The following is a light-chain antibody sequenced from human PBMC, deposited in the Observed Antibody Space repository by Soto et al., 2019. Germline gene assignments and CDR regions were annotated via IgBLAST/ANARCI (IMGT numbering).Light chain of an antibody. J-gene: IGKJ1*01. CDR1: QSVSST. CDR2: GAF. CDR3: HQYNDWPLT. V-gene: IGKV3-15*01. Sequence: ELLMTQSPVTLSVSPGEIATLSCRASQSVSSTLAWYQQKPGQAPSLRIYGAFTRATGIPARFSRTGSGTEFTLTISRLQSEDFALYYCHQYNDWPLTFGQGTQVEI.